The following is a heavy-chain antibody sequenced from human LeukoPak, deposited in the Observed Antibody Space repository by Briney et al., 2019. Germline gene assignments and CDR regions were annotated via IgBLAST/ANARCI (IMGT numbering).Heavy chain of an antibody. CDR2: INHSGST. CDR1: GGSFSGYY. Sequence: KPSETLSLTCAVYGGSFSGYYWSWIRQPPGKGLEWIGEINHSGSTNYNPSLKRRVTISVDTSKNQFSLKLSSVTAADTAVYYCAGRIAAAGTPGHSGMDVWGQGTTVTVSS. D-gene: IGHD6-13*01. J-gene: IGHJ6*02. V-gene: IGHV4-34*01. CDR3: AGRIAAAGTPGHSGMDV.